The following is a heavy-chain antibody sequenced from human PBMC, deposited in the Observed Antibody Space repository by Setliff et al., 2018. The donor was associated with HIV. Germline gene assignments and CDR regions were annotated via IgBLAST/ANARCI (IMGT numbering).Heavy chain of an antibody. CDR1: GFTVSPHA. D-gene: IGHD3-9*01. Sequence: GGSLRLSCAASGFTVSPHAMTWVRQAPGKGLVWVSTISGSDDKTYYADSVRGRFTVSRDRSKNKVYLQVTNLGVEDTAIYYCAISSGVSSILTDHYFHHWGQGTLVTVS. V-gene: IGHV3-23*01. CDR3: AISSGVSSILTDHYFHH. CDR2: ISGSDDKT. J-gene: IGHJ4*02.